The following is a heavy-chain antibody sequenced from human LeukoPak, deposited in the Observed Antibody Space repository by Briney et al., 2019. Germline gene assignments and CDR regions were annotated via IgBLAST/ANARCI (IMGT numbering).Heavy chain of an antibody. CDR2: INWNGGST. CDR1: GFTFDDYG. CDR3: AKSGILQGYYFYYMDV. Sequence: GGSLRLSCAASGFTFDDYGMSWVRQAPGKGLEWVSGINWNGGSTGYADSVKGRFTISRDNAKNSLYLQMNSLRAEDTALYYCAKSGILQGYYFYYMDVWGKGTTVTIAS. J-gene: IGHJ6*03. V-gene: IGHV3-20*04. D-gene: IGHD2-15*01.